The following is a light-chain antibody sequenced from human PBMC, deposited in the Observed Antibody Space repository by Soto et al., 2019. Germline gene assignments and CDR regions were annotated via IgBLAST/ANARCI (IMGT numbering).Light chain of an antibody. CDR3: SSYTTSSTLV. CDR1: SSDVGGYNF. J-gene: IGLJ1*01. V-gene: IGLV2-14*03. Sequence: QSALTQPASVFGSPGQSITISCTGTSSDVGGYNFVSWYQQHPGKAPKLMIYEVSSRPSGVSNRFSGSKSGNTASLTISGLQPEDEADYYCSSYTTSSTLVFGTGPKLTVL. CDR2: EVS.